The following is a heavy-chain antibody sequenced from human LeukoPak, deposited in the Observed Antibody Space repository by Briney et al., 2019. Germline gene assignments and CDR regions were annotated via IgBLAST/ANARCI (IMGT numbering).Heavy chain of an antibody. Sequence: PSETLSLTCAVSGDSISSSKWWSWVRQPPGKGLEWIGEIHHSGSTTYNPSLKSRVTISVDKSKNQFSLRLTSVTAADTAVHYCASRFDGSGSFVYWGQGTLVTVSS. V-gene: IGHV4-4*02. J-gene: IGHJ4*02. CDR2: IHHSGST. D-gene: IGHD3-10*01. CDR3: ASRFDGSGSFVY. CDR1: GDSISSSKW.